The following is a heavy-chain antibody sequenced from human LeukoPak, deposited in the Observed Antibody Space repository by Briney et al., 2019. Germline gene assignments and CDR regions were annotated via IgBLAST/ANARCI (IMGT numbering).Heavy chain of an antibody. CDR1: GFTSSSYA. J-gene: IGHJ4*02. D-gene: IGHD3-22*01. CDR3: AARSLSGSLDY. CDR2: ISGSGGST. Sequence: GGSLRLSCAASGFTSSSYAMSWVRQAPGKGLEWVSAISGSGGSTYYADSVKGRFTISRDNSKNTLYLQMNSLRAEDTAVYYCAARSLSGSLDYWGQGTLVTVSS. V-gene: IGHV3-23*01.